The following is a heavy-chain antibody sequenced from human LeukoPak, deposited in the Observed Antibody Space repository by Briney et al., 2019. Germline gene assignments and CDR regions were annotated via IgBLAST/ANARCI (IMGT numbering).Heavy chain of an antibody. V-gene: IGHV5-51*01. Sequence: GESLKISCKGSGYSFTSYRIGWVRQMPGKGVEWVGIIYPGDSDTRYSPSFQGQVTISADKSISTAYLQWSSLKASDTAMYYCACSSSWYYFDYWGQGTLVTVSS. CDR3: ACSSSWYYFDY. CDR2: IYPGDSDT. CDR1: GYSFTSYR. D-gene: IGHD6-13*01. J-gene: IGHJ4*02.